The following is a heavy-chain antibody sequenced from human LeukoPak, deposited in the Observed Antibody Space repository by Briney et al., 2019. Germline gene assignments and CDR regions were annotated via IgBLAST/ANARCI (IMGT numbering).Heavy chain of an antibody. CDR1: GVSISTYY. V-gene: IGHV4-4*07. D-gene: IGHD6-13*01. CDR3: ARPYSSSWGFIDL. Sequence: SETLSLTCSVSGVSISTYYWTWIRQPAGKGLEWIGRMYIGGTRNYNPSLKSRVTISVDTSKNQFSLKLSSVTAADTAVYYCARPYSSSWGFIDLWGRGTLITVSS. CDR2: MYIGGTR. J-gene: IGHJ2*01.